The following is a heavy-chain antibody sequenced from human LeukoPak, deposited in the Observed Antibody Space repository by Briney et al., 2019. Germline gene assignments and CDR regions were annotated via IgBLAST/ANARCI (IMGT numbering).Heavy chain of an antibody. CDR2: IGSSSSYI. V-gene: IGHV3-21*01. D-gene: IGHD6-13*01. CDR3: AREAAAGTIFDY. J-gene: IGHJ4*02. Sequence: GGSLRLSCAASGFTFSSYSMNWVRQAPGKGLEWVSSIGSSSSYIYYADSVKGRFTISRDNAKNSLYLQMNSLRAEDTAVYYCAREAAAGTIFDYWGQGTLVTVSS. CDR1: GFTFSSYS.